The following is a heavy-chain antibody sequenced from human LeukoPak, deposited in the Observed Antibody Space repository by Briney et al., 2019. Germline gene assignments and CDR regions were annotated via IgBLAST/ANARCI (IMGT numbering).Heavy chain of an antibody. J-gene: IGHJ4*02. V-gene: IGHV3-21*01. D-gene: IGHD6-13*01. CDR1: GFTFSSYS. CDR3: ARDSGSSWYKADGKGIDY. CDR2: ISSISSYI. Sequence: GGSLRLSCAASGFTFSSYSMNWVLQAPGKVLGWVSSISSISSYIYYADSVKGRFTISRDNAKNSLYLQMNSLRAENTAVYYCARDSGSSWYKADGKGIDYWGQGTLVTVSS.